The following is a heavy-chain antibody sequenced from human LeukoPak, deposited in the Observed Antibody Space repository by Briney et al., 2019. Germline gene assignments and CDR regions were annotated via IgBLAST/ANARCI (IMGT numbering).Heavy chain of an antibody. CDR3: TRDLTGHYSIDY. D-gene: IGHD3-22*01. CDR1: GFTFSTYA. V-gene: IGHV3-30*04. J-gene: IGHJ4*02. Sequence: GGSLRLSCAASGFTFSTYAIHWVRQAPGKGLEWVAFISNNGRNTDYADSLKGRFTISRDNPKNTVYLQVNSLRPDDTAVYYCTRDLTGHYSIDYWGQGTLVTVSS. CDR2: ISNNGRNT.